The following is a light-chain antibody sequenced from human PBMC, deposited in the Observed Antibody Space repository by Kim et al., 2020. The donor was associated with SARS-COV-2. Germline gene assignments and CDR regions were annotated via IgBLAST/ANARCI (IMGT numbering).Light chain of an antibody. J-gene: IGKJ4*01. CDR1: QSGSTF. Sequence: VGEDGTTTCRERQSGSTFVKWHQQKPGKAPKVLIETTSTWQSGVSSRFSGSGAGTDFTLTINNLQPEDFATYYCQHSYNVPLTFGGGTKVDIK. V-gene: IGKV1-39*01. CDR2: TTS. CDR3: QHSYNVPLT.